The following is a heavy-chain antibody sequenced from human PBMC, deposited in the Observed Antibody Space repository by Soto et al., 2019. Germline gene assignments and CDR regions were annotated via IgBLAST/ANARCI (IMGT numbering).Heavy chain of an antibody. D-gene: IGHD1-7*01. CDR3: ARARYNWNYGDYYYGMDV. Sequence: PSETLSLTCTVSGDAISSDYWSWIRQPPGKGLEWIGYIYFSGSTNYNPSLKSRVTISVDTSKNQFSLRLSSVTAADTAVYYCARARYNWNYGDYYYGMDVWGQGTTVTVS. V-gene: IGHV4-59*01. CDR2: IYFSGST. CDR1: GDAISSDY. J-gene: IGHJ6*02.